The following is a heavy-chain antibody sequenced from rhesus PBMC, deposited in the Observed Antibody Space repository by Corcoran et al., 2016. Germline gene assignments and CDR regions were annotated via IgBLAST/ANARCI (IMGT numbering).Heavy chain of an antibody. CDR1: GYSFTSSW. CDR2: IDPSDSDT. J-gene: IGHJ4*01. Sequence: EVQLVQSGAEVKRPGESLKISCKTSGYSFTSSWLSWVRQMPGKCLEWLGAIDPSDSDTRYSPSFPSQVTISADKSISTAYLQWSSLKASDTATYYCATLLPGNVAYWGQGVLVTVSS. D-gene: IGHD2-15*01. V-gene: IGHV5-2*01. CDR3: ATLLPGNVAY.